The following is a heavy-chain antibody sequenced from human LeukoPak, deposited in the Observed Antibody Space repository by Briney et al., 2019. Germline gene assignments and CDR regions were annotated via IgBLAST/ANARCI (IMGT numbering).Heavy chain of an antibody. D-gene: IGHD5-18*01. CDR2: INHSGST. Sequence: SETLSLTCAVYGGSFSGYYWSWIRQPPGKGLEWIGEINHSGSTNYNPSLKSRVPISVDTSKNQFSLKLSSVTAADTAVYYCARGLSYGPFDYWGQGTLVTVSS. CDR1: GGSFSGYY. V-gene: IGHV4-34*01. CDR3: ARGLSYGPFDY. J-gene: IGHJ4*02.